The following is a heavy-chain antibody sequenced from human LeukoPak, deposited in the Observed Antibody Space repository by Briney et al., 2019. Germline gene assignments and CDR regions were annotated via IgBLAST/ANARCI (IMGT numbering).Heavy chain of an antibody. Sequence: GGSLRLSCVASGFSFSTHNMNWVRQAPGKGLEWVSSISSSSSYIYYADSVKGRFTISRDNAKNSLYLQMNSLRAEDTAVYYCARDRRDIVVVPAADDAFDIWGQGTMVTVSS. CDR3: ARDRRDIVVVPAADDAFDI. J-gene: IGHJ3*02. CDR1: GFSFSTHN. V-gene: IGHV3-21*01. D-gene: IGHD2-2*01. CDR2: ISSSSSYI.